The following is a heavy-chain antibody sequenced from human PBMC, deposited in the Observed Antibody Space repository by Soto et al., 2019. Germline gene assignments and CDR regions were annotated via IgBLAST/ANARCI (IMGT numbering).Heavy chain of an antibody. CDR2: ISADGGGT. CDR1: GFTFSDYA. D-gene: IGHD2-2*01. Sequence: EVQLLESGGGLVQPGGSLRLSCTASGFTFSDYAMSWVRQAPGEGLQWVSGISADGGGTYYAHSVKGRFTISRYNSKDTLYLQMNSLRADDTALYYCAKRALERRHCSRTTCYPFDNCGQGPLVTVSS. CDR3: AKRALERRHCSRTTCYPFDN. J-gene: IGHJ4*02. V-gene: IGHV3-23*01.